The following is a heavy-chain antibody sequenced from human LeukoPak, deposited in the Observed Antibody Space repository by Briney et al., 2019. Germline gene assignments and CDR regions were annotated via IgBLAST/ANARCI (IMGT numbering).Heavy chain of an antibody. J-gene: IGHJ4*02. CDR3: ARTRPYYYGSGSSDY. V-gene: IGHV4-34*01. CDR2: FNHSGST. Sequence: SETLSLTCAVYGGSFSGYYWSWIRQPPGKGLEWIGEFNHSGSTNYNPSLKSRVTISVDTSKNQFSLKLSSVTAADTAVYYCARTRPYYYGSGSSDYWGQGTLVTVSS. D-gene: IGHD3-10*01. CDR1: GGSFSGYY.